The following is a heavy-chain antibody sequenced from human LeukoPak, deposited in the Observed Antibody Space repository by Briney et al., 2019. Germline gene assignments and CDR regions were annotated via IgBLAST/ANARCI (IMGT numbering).Heavy chain of an antibody. V-gene: IGHV3-30*02. D-gene: IGHD6-13*01. CDR1: GFTFSSFG. J-gene: IGHJ4*02. CDR3: AKGSSSSWTNFDY. CDR2: IRYDGNSK. Sequence: GGSLRLSCAASGFTFSSFGMHWVRQTPGKGLEWVAFIRYDGNSKYNADSVRGRFTISRDNSKNTLYLQMNSLRPEDTAVYYCAKGSSSSWTNFDYWGQGTLATVSS.